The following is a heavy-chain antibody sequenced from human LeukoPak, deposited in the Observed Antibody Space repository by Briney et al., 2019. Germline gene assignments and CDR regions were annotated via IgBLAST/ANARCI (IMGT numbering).Heavy chain of an antibody. CDR1: GFTVSSNY. D-gene: IGHD4-17*01. Sequence: GALRLSRAASGFTVSSNYTSWVRQAPGKGLEWVSVIYSGGSTYYADSVKGRFTISRDNSKNTLYLQMNSLRAEDTAVYYCARDQTVPPGDAFDIWGQGTMVTVSS. CDR3: ARDQTVPPGDAFDI. J-gene: IGHJ3*02. CDR2: IYSGGST. V-gene: IGHV3-53*01.